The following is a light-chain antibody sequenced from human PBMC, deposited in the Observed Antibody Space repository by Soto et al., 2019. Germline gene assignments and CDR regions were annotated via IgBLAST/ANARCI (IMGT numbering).Light chain of an antibody. CDR2: DDN. V-gene: IGLV1-51*01. CDR1: RSNIGGNS. J-gene: IGLJ1*01. CDR3: GSWDSSLSAYV. Sequence: QSVMTQPPSVSAAPGQKGTISCSGSRSNIGGNSVSWYQQLPGTAPKLLIYDDNKRPSGIPDRFSGSKSGTSATLGITGFQTGDEADYYCGSWDSSLSAYVFGTGTKVTGL.